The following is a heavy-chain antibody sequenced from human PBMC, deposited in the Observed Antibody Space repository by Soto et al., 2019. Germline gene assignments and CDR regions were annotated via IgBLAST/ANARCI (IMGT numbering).Heavy chain of an antibody. Sequence: ASVKVSCKASGYALTSYAMHCVRQARGQRLEWMGWINTGNGNTKYSQKFQGRVTITRDTSASTAYMELSSLRSEDTAVYYCARAQEGAYDIWGQGTMVTVSS. J-gene: IGHJ3*02. CDR1: GYALTSYA. CDR2: INTGNGNT. CDR3: ARAQEGAYDI. V-gene: IGHV1-3*04.